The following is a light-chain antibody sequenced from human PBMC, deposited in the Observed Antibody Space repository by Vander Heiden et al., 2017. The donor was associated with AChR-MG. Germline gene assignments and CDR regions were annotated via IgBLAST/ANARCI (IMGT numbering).Light chain of an antibody. CDR1: SSDVGSYNL. V-gene: IGLV2-23*02. CDR2: EVS. Sequence: QSALTQPASVSGSPGPPLTISCTGTSSDVGSYNLVSWYQHHSGKAPKLIIYEVSKGPSGVSNRFSGAKSGDTASLTISGLQAEDEADYYCCSYAGSITWVFGGGTKVTGL. J-gene: IGLJ3*02. CDR3: CSYAGSITWV.